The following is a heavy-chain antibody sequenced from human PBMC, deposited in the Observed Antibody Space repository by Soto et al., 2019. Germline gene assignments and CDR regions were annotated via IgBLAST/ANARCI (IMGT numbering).Heavy chain of an antibody. CDR2: ISASGSGS. CDR3: AKNPGYYYDSTGYHFDY. J-gene: IGHJ4*02. CDR1: RFGFSTYG. Sequence: GGSLRLSCAASRFGFSTYGMTWVRRPAGKGLEWVSTISASGSGSSYTESVKGRLTLSRDNSKNTLYLQMNSLRAEDTAVYYCAKNPGYYYDSTGYHFDYWGQGTLVTVSS. V-gene: IGHV3-23*01. D-gene: IGHD3-22*01.